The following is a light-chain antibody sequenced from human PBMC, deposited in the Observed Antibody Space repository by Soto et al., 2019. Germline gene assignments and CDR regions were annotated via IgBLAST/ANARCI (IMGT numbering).Light chain of an antibody. V-gene: IGLV1-44*01. CDR1: SSNIGGYS. CDR3: AAWDDSLNAYV. CDR2: SNN. J-gene: IGLJ1*01. Sequence: QSVLTQPPSASGTPGQSVTISCSGSSSNIGGYSVNWYQQLPGTAPKLLIYSNNQRPSGVPDRFSGSKSGTSASLAISGLQSDDEADYYCAAWDDSLNAYVFGTGTKLTVL.